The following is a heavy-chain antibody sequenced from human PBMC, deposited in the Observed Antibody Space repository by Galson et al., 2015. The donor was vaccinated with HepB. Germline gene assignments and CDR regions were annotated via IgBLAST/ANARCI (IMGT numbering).Heavy chain of an antibody. CDR3: ARDLNPTYYYDTSDHDY. CDR2: TSAYNGNT. Sequence: SVKVSCKASGYSFTSYGISWGRQAPGQGLEWTGWTSAYNGNTNYAQNPQGRVTMTTDTSTSTDFMALRSRRYDDTAVYYCARDLNPTYYYDTSDHDYWGQGTLVTVSS. V-gene: IGHV1-18*04. J-gene: IGHJ4*02. CDR1: GYSFTSYG. D-gene: IGHD3-22*01.